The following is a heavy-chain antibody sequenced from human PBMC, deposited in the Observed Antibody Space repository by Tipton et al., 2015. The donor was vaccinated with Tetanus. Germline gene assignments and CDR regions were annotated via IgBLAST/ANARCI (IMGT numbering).Heavy chain of an antibody. CDR1: GYNFVNFG. D-gene: IGHD6-25*01. CDR3: ARVQEQRIYYYGMDV. V-gene: IGHV1-18*01. J-gene: IGHJ6*02. Sequence: QLVQSGAEVKEPGASVKVSCKASGYNFVNFGISWVRQAPGQGLEWMGWISAYNGTTKYAQRLQGRVTMTTDRSASTAYMDLRRLRSDDTAVYYCARVQEQRIYYYGMDVWGQGTTVTVSS. CDR2: ISAYNGTT.